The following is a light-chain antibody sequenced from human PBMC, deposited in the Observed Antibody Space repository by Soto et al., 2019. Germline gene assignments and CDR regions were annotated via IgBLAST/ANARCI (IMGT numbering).Light chain of an antibody. V-gene: IGKV3-11*01. J-gene: IGKJ1*01. CDR2: DAS. CDR1: QSVSTY. Sequence: EIVLTQSPATLSLSLGERVTLSCRASQSVSTYLAWYQQRAGQSPRLLIYDASNRATGIPARFSGSGSGTDFTLTISRLEPEDFAVYYCQQRRDWPLTFGQGTKVEVK. CDR3: QQRRDWPLT.